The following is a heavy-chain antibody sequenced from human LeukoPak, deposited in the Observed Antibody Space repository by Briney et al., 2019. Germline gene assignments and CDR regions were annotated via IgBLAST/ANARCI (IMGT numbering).Heavy chain of an antibody. J-gene: IGHJ4*02. CDR2: INPNSGGT. D-gene: IGHD6-19*01. V-gene: IGHV1-2*04. CDR3: ARGGSLAAAPHRYYFDY. CDR1: GYTFTGYY. Sequence: ASVKVSCKASGYTFTGYYMHWVRQAPGQGLEWMGWINPNSGGTNYARKFQGWVTMTRDTSISTAYMGLSRLRSDDTAVFYCARGGSLAAAPHRYYFDYWGQGTPVTVSS.